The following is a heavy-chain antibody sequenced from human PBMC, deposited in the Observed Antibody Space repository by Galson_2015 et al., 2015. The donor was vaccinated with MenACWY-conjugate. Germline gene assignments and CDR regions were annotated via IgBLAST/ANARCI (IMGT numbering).Heavy chain of an antibody. D-gene: IGHD3-10*01. Sequence: QSGAEVKQPGAPVKVSCKASGYTFTSYAVHWVRQAPGQNLEWMGWINAGNGNTKYSQKFQGRVTITRDTSASTAYMDLSSLRSEDTALYYCTTGSRLDYWGQGALVTVSS. V-gene: IGHV1-3*01. CDR1: GYTFTSYA. CDR2: INAGNGNT. J-gene: IGHJ4*02. CDR3: TTGSRLDY.